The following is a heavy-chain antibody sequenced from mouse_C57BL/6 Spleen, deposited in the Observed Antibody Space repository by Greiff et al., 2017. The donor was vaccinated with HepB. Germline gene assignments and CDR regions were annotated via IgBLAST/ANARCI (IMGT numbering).Heavy chain of an antibody. CDR2: IYPGSGST. CDR3: ATYYSNYLYYFDY. V-gene: IGHV1-55*01. CDR1: GYTFTSYW. J-gene: IGHJ2*01. D-gene: IGHD2-5*01. Sequence: QVHVKQPGAELVKPGASVKMSCKASGYTFTSYWITWVKQRPGQGLEWIGDIYPGSGSTNYNEKFKSKATLTVDTSSSTAYMQLSSLTSEDSAVYYCATYYSNYLYYFDYWGQGTTLTVSS.